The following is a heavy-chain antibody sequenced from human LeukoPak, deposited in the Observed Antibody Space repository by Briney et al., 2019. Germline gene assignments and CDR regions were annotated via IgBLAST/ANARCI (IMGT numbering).Heavy chain of an antibody. D-gene: IGHD3-3*01. J-gene: IGHJ2*01. CDR1: GFTFSSYG. CDR3: AKEAPLRFLEWLSPQNWYFDL. CDR2: IRYDGSNK. V-gene: IGHV3-30*02. Sequence: GGSLRLSCAASGFTFSSYGMHWVRQAPGKGLEWVAFIRYDGSNKYYADSVKGRFTISRDNSKNTLYLQMNSLRAEDTAVYYCAKEAPLRFLEWLSPQNWYFDLWGRGTLVTVSS.